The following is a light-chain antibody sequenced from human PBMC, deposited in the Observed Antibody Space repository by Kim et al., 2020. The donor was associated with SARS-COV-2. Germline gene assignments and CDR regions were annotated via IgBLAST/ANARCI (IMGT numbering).Light chain of an antibody. CDR2: EVS. CDR1: SSDVGGDNH. Sequence: GQAVTISCTGTSSDVGGDNHGSWYQQHPGKAPKLMIYEVSERPSGVPDRFSGSKSGNTASLTVSGLQAEDEADYYCSSYGGSDNLVFGGGTQLTVL. CDR3: SSYGGSDNLV. V-gene: IGLV2-8*01. J-gene: IGLJ2*01.